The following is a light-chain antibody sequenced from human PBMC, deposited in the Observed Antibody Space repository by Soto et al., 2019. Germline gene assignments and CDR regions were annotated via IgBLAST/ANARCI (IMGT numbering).Light chain of an antibody. CDR3: SSSDSSRREV. CDR1: SSNIGAGYD. Sequence: QSVLTQPPSVSGAPGQRVTISFTGSSSNIGAGYDVHWYQQLPGTAPKLLIYGNSNRPSGVPDRFYGSKSGTSASLAITGREAEDEADYYCSSSDSSRREVFGTGTKVTFL. J-gene: IGLJ1*01. CDR2: GNS. V-gene: IGLV1-40*01.